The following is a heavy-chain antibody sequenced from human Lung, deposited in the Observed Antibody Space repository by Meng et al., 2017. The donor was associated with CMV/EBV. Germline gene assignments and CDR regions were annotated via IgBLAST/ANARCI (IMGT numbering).Heavy chain of an antibody. CDR1: GYRFTSYW. D-gene: IGHD4-23*01. Sequence: ESLKISXTGSGYRFTSYWIGWVRQMPGKGLDWMGIIYPDDSDTRYSPSFQGQVTISADKSISTAYLQRRSLKASDTAIYYCARLGVTRAVGYYYYAMDVWGQGTTVTVSS. CDR2: IYPDDSDT. V-gene: IGHV5-51*01. CDR3: ARLGVTRAVGYYYYAMDV. J-gene: IGHJ6*02.